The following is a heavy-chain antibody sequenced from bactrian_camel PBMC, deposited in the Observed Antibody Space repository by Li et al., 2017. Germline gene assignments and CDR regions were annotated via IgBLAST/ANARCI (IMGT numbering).Heavy chain of an antibody. Sequence: VQLVESGGGSVQAGGSLKLSCDVSGYMYSTYSLGWFREVPGKEREGVAVIDTDGSTTYIDSVKGRFTISKDSAKNTLYLQMNNLRPEDTAMYYCAPEGPYADKCWPLSGGGQGTQVTVS. CDR1: GYMYSTYS. D-gene: IGHD1*01. V-gene: IGHV3S1*01. J-gene: IGHJ4*01. CDR2: IDTDGSTT.